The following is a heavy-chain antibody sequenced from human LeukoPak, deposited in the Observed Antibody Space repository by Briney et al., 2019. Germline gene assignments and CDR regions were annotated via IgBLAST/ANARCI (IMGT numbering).Heavy chain of an antibody. CDR1: GGSISSGSYY. V-gene: IGHV4-61*02. CDR2: IYTSGST. J-gene: IGHJ4*02. D-gene: IGHD3-3*01. Sequence: SETLSLTCTVSGGSISSGSYYWSWIRRPAGRGLEWIGRIYTSGSTNYNPSLKSRVTISVETSKNQFSLKLSSVTAADTAVYYCARESYYDFWSGYYKTDSYYFDYWGQGTLVTVSS. CDR3: ARESYYDFWSGYYKTDSYYFDY.